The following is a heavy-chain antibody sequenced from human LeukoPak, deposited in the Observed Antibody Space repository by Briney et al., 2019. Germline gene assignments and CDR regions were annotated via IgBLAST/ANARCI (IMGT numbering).Heavy chain of an antibody. CDR2: INHSGST. Sequence: SETLSITCAVYGGSFSGYYWSWIRQPPGKGLEWIGEINHSGSTNYNPSLKSRVTISVDTSKNQFSLKLTSVTAADTAVYYCARASRGHDYWGQGTLVTVSS. CDR1: GGSFSGYY. J-gene: IGHJ4*02. V-gene: IGHV4-34*01. CDR3: ARASRGHDY. D-gene: IGHD3-10*01.